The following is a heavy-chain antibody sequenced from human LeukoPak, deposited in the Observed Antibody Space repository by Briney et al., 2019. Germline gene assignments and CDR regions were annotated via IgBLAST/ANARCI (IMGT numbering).Heavy chain of an antibody. CDR2: VNPSGGHT. Sequence: ASVKVSCKASGFTFTSFYIHWVRRAPGQGLEWMGVVNPSGGHTSYAQRFQGRVSMTRDTSTATVYMELTTLQSEDTAIYYCARDLRFGKRFGELNFWGQGTLVSVSS. CDR1: GFTFTSFY. CDR3: ARDLRFGKRFGELNF. V-gene: IGHV1-46*01. D-gene: IGHD3-10*01. J-gene: IGHJ4*02.